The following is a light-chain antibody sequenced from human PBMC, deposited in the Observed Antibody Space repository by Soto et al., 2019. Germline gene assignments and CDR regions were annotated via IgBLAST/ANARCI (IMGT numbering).Light chain of an antibody. Sequence: VIWMTQSPSLLSASTGDRVTISCRMSQGISSYLAWYQQKPGKAPKLLIFAASSLESGVPSRFSGRGSRTQFTLTISSLQPDDFATYYCQRYNTFSGTFGPGTKVDIK. V-gene: IGKV1D-8*01. J-gene: IGKJ1*01. CDR3: QRYNTFSGT. CDR2: AAS. CDR1: QGISSY.